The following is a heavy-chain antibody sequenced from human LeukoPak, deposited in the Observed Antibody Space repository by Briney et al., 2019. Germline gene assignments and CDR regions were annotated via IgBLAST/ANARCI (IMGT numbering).Heavy chain of an antibody. CDR2: IVGSGRNT. V-gene: IGHV3-23*01. CDR1: GITFSIYT. D-gene: IGHD5-12*01. Sequence: GESLRLSCAASGITFSIYTMSWVRQAPGKGLEWVSAIVGSGRNTYYADSVKGRFTISRDNSKNTLYLQMNSRRAEDTGGYHFAKEGGYDGVDWWGQGTLVTVSS. CDR3: AKEGGYDGVDW. J-gene: IGHJ4*02.